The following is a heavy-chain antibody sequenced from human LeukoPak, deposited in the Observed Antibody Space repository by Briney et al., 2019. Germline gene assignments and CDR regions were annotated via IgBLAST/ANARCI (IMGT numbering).Heavy chain of an antibody. J-gene: IGHJ4*02. CDR3: ARPDYGSGSYYFDY. CDR1: GGSINSGGYS. D-gene: IGHD3-10*01. Sequence: SQTLSLTCAVSGGSINSGGYSYNWIRQPPGKGLEWIGYIYNSGSTSYNPSLKSRVTISVDTSKKQFSLKLSSVTAADTAVYYCARPDYGSGSYYFDYWGQGILVTVSS. V-gene: IGHV4-30-4*07. CDR2: IYNSGST.